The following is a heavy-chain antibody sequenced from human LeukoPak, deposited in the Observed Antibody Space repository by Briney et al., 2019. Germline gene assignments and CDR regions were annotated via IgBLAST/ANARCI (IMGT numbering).Heavy chain of an antibody. J-gene: IGHJ5*02. CDR1: GGSISSSSYY. CDR2: IYYSGST. CDR3: ARGASGSFGP. V-gene: IGHV4-39*07. D-gene: IGHD1-26*01. Sequence: PSETLSLTCTVSGGSISSSSYYWGWIRQPPGKGLEWIGRIYYSGSTYDNPSLKSRVTISVDTAKNQFSLKLSSVTAADTAVYYCARGASGSFGPWGQGTLVTVSS.